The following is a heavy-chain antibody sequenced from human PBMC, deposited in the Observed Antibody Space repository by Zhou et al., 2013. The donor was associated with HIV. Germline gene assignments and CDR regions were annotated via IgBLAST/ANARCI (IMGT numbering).Heavy chain of an antibody. J-gene: IGHJ4*02. CDR2: IIPKGNYDIT. V-gene: IGHV1-69*04. CDR1: GVNFIDYD. CDR3: TRRPCSSSNCGQPPRE. D-gene: IGHD2-21*01. Sequence: QVHLVQSGAEVKRPGSSVRVSCQAAGVNFIDYDLGWVRQAPGQGLEWVGRIIPKGNYDITNFALRFLGRAALTADKSTNTVYLELSGLTSDDTALYFCTRRPCSSSNCGQPPREWGPGTLISVSS.